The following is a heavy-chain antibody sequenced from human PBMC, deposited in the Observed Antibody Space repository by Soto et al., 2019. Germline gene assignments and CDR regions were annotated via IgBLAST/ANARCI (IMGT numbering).Heavy chain of an antibody. CDR1: GFTFSSYA. J-gene: IGHJ6*02. V-gene: IGHV3-23*01. Sequence: LRLSCAASGFTFSSYAMSWVRQAPGKGLEWVSAISGSGGSTYYADSVKGRFTISRDNSKNTLYLQMNSLRAEDTAVYYCAKEGIAARRYYYGMDVWGQGTTVTVSS. CDR3: AKEGIAARRYYYGMDV. D-gene: IGHD6-6*01. CDR2: ISGSGGST.